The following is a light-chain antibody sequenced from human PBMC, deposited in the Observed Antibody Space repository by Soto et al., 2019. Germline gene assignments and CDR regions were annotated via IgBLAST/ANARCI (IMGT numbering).Light chain of an antibody. CDR1: SSNIGTNT. Sequence: QSVLTQPPSASGTPGQRITLSCSGSSSNIGTNTVNWYQQLPGTAPELLIESNNQRPSGVPDRFSASKSGTSASLAISGLQAEDEADYYCATWDDSLSGVIFGGGTQLTVL. J-gene: IGLJ2*01. CDR3: ATWDDSLSGVI. V-gene: IGLV1-44*01. CDR2: SNN.